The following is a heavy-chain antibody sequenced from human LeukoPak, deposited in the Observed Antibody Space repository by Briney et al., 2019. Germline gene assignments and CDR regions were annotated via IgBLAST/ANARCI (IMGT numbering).Heavy chain of an antibody. J-gene: IGHJ2*01. Sequence: SETLSLTCFDSGGSISSSSWTWIRQPPGKGLQWIGYIYYSGSTNYNPALESRVTISLDTSKNQFSLKLTSVTAADTAVYYCASDRDGNNWYFDLWGRGTLVTVSS. D-gene: IGHD5-24*01. CDR2: IYYSGST. CDR3: ASDRDGNNWYFDL. V-gene: IGHV4-59*08. CDR1: GGSISSSS.